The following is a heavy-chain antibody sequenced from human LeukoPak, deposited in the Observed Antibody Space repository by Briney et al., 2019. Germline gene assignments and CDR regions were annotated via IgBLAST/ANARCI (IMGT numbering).Heavy chain of an antibody. J-gene: IGHJ5*02. CDR1: GFTFSSYW. Sequence: GGSLRLSCAASGFTFSSYWMSWVRQAPGKGLEWVANIKQDGSEKFYVDSVKGRFTISRDNAKHSLYLQMNSLRAEDTAVYYCARSRGYSHSNWVDPWGQGTMVTVSA. CDR3: ARSRGYSHSNWVDP. D-gene: IGHD5-18*01. CDR2: IKQDGSEK. V-gene: IGHV3-7*01.